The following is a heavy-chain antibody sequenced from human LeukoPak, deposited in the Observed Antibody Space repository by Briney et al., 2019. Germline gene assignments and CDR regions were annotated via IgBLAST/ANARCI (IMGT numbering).Heavy chain of an antibody. D-gene: IGHD3-10*01. J-gene: IGHJ4*02. CDR2: ISYDGSDK. Sequence: PGGSLRLSCAASGFTFNSYGIHWVRQAPGKGLEWVAVISYDGSDKYYADSVRGRFTISRENSKNTLYLQTNSLRAEDTAVYYCAKGGYYGLGTYLNYWGQGTLVTVSS. CDR1: GFTFNSYG. CDR3: AKGGYYGLGTYLNY. V-gene: IGHV3-30*18.